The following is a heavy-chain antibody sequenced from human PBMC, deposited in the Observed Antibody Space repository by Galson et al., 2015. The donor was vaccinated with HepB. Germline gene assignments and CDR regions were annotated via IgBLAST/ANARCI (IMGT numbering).Heavy chain of an antibody. D-gene: IGHD6-13*01. Sequence: FTFSGSAIHWVRQTSGKGLEWVGRIRSKASNYATAYTASLKGRFTISRDDSKNTAYLHMRSLRTEDTAVYYCVRSGDFSGYSSRWGQGTLVTVSS. V-gene: IGHV3-73*01. CDR1: FTFSGSA. CDR2: IRSKASNYAT. J-gene: IGHJ4*02. CDR3: VRSGDFSGYSSR.